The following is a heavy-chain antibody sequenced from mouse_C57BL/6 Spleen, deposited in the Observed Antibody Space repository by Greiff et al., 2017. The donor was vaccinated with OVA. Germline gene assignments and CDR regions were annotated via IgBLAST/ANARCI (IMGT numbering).Heavy chain of an antibody. J-gene: IGHJ3*01. CDR1: GYTFTSYW. Sequence: VQLQQPGAELVMPGASVKLSCKASGYTFTSYWMHWVKQRPGQGLEWIGEIDPSDSYTNYNQKFKGKSTLTVDQSSSTAYMQLSSLTSEDSAVYYCARGATGVEEPWFAYWGQGTLVTVSA. CDR2: IDPSDSYT. D-gene: IGHD1-1*01. CDR3: ARGATGVEEPWFAY. V-gene: IGHV1-69*01.